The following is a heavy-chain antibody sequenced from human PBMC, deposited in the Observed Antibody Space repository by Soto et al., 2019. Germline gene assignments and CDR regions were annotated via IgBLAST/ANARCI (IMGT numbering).Heavy chain of an antibody. CDR2: ISYDGSNK. J-gene: IGHJ4*02. CDR3: AKFFVETGGSSGWPWSFHF. V-gene: IGHV3-30-3*02. Sequence: PGGSLRLSCAASGFTFSSYAMHWVRQAPGKGLEWVAVISYDGSNKYYADSVKGRFTISRDNSRNTLYLQMNSLRAEDTAIYYCAKFFVETGGSSGWPWSFHFWGQGTLVTVSS. D-gene: IGHD6-25*01. CDR1: GFTFSSYA.